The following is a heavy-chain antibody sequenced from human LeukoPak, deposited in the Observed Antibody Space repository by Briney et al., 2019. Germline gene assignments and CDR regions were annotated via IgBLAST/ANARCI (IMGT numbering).Heavy chain of an antibody. CDR2: ISSNSRYI. V-gene: IGHV3-21*06. CDR3: ARVAEAAAFDS. D-gene: IGHD6-13*01. CDR1: GFSFSNYA. J-gene: IGHJ4*02. Sequence: PGGSLRLSCAASGFSFSNYAMSWVRQAPGKGLEWVSSISSNSRYIYYADSMRGRFTISRDNAKNSLYLQMNSLKPEDTALYYCARVAEAAAFDSWGQGTLVTVSS.